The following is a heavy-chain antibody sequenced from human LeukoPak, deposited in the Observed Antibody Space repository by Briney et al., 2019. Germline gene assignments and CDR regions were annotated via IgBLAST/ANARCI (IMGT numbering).Heavy chain of an antibody. Sequence: GGPLRLSCAASGFTFSTYWMSWVRQAPGKGLEWVANMNEDGSEKYYVDSVKGRFTISRDNAKNSLYLQMNSLRAEDTAVYYCARGVYQLDYWGQGTLVTVSS. CDR2: MNEDGSEK. CDR3: ARGVYQLDY. V-gene: IGHV3-7*01. CDR1: GFTFSTYW. J-gene: IGHJ4*02. D-gene: IGHD2-2*02.